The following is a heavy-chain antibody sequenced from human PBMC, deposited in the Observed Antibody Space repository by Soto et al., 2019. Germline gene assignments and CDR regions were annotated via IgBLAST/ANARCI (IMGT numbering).Heavy chain of an antibody. D-gene: IGHD2-15*01. CDR2: IIPIFGTA. CDR1: GGTFSSYA. V-gene: IGHV1-69*01. Sequence: QVQLVQSGAEVKKPGSSVKVSCKASGGTFSSYAISWVRQAPGQGLEWMGGIIPIFGTANYAQKFQGRVTITADESTSTAYMELSSLRSEDTAVYYCARGWVKVVTLRYYDGMDVWGQGTTVTVSS. CDR3: ARGWVKVVTLRYYDGMDV. J-gene: IGHJ6*02.